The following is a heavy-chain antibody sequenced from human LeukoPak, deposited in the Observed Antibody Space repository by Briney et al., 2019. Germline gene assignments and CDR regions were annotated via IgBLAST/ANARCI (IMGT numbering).Heavy chain of an antibody. CDR2: ISYDGSNK. J-gene: IGHJ4*02. CDR3: AKSLTHPTGNY. CDR1: GFTFSSYG. V-gene: IGHV3-30*18. D-gene: IGHD3-10*01. Sequence: GGSLRLPCAASGFTFSSYGMHWVRQAPGKGLEWVAVISYDGSNKYYADSVKGRFTISRDDSKNTLYLQMNSLRAEDTAVYYCAKSLTHPTGNYWGQGTLVTVSS.